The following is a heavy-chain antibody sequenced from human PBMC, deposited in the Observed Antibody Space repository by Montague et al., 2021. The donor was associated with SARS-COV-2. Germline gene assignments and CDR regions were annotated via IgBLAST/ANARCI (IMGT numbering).Heavy chain of an antibody. CDR2: IYTSGGT. J-gene: IGHJ4*02. Sequence: TLSLTCTVSGDSISSDTYYWSWIRQPAGKGLEWIGRIYTSGGTNYSPSLKSRVTMSVDPSKNQFSLTMSSVTAADTAVYYCARVGGNYYRYFDYWGQGSLVTVSS. V-gene: IGHV4-61*02. CDR1: GDSISSDTYY. CDR3: ARVGGNYYRYFDY. D-gene: IGHD1-26*01.